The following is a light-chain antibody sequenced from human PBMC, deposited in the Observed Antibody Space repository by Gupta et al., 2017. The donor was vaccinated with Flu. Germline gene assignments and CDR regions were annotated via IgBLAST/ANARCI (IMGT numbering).Light chain of an antibody. CDR1: NIGRNY. CDR2: RNN. V-gene: IGLV1-47*01. Sequence: NIGRNYLCWYDQHRGRSPTLLIFRNNQRRSGVPDRLSASSWCTSASLVISALRSGDEADYYCAASDDSLSGPNWVFGGGTKLTVL. J-gene: IGLJ3*02. CDR3: AASDDSLSGPNWV.